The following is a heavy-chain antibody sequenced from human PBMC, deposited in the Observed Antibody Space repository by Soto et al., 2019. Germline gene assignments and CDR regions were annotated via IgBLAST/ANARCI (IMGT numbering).Heavy chain of an antibody. Sequence: PGGSLRLSCAASGFTFSTYWMSWVRQAPGKGLEWVANIKQDGSEKYYVDSVKGRSTISRDNIKKSLYLQMNSLRAEDTAVYYCASRYLEYCSSASCSAPYDYWGQGTLVTVSS. CDR1: GFTFSTYW. CDR2: IKQDGSEK. D-gene: IGHD2-2*01. J-gene: IGHJ4*02. V-gene: IGHV3-7*05. CDR3: ASRYLEYCSSASCSAPYDY.